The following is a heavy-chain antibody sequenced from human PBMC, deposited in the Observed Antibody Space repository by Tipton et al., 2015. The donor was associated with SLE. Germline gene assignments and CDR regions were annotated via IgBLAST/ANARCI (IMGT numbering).Heavy chain of an antibody. D-gene: IGHD2-21*01. CDR3: VKDISGGYSSAWEPFDY. J-gene: IGHJ4*02. V-gene: IGHV3-9*01. CDR1: GFSFAHHG. Sequence: SLRLSCAASGFSFAHHGMNWVRQAPGKGLEWVSGISWNAGNIAYADSVEGRFTISRDNARNSLYLQMNSLTPDDTALYFCVKDISGGYSSAWEPFDYWGQGTLVTVSS. CDR2: ISWNAGNI.